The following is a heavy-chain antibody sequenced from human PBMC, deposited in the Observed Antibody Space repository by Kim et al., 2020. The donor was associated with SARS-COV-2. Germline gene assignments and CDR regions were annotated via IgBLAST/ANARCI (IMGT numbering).Heavy chain of an antibody. D-gene: IGHD3-10*01. CDR1: GGSISSSSYY. J-gene: IGHJ5*02. V-gene: IGHV4-39*01. CDR3: ARRGDGSGIWFDP. CDR2: IYYSGST. Sequence: SETLSLTCTVSGGSISSSSYYWGWIRQPPGKGLEWIGSIYYSGSTYYNPSLKSRVTISVDTSKNQFSLKLSSVTAADTAVYYCARRGDGSGIWFDPWGQGTLVTVSS.